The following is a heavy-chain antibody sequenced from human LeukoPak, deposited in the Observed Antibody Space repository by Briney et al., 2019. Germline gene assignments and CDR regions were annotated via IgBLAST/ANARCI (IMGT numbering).Heavy chain of an antibody. CDR3: ARAGTYETTWYH. D-gene: IGHD1-7*01. CDR1: GFSFSNYW. Sequence: GGSLRLSCAASGFSFSNYWMSWVRQAAGKGLEWVANINQDGSVKYYVDSVKGRFTISRDNAENSLYLQMNSLRAEDTALYFCARAGTYETTWYHWGQGTLVTVSS. CDR2: INQDGSVK. V-gene: IGHV3-7*01. J-gene: IGHJ5*02.